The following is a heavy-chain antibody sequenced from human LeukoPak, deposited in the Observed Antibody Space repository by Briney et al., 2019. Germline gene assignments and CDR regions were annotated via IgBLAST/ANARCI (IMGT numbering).Heavy chain of an antibody. J-gene: IGHJ5*02. Sequence: GASVKVSCKASGYTFTSYGISWVRQAPGQGLEWMGWISAYNGNTNYAQKLQGRVTMTTDTSTGTAYMELRSLRSDDTAVYYCARGAAMMGYNWFDPWGQGTLVTVSS. CDR1: GYTFTSYG. D-gene: IGHD2-2*01. CDR2: ISAYNGNT. CDR3: ARGAAMMGYNWFDP. V-gene: IGHV1-18*04.